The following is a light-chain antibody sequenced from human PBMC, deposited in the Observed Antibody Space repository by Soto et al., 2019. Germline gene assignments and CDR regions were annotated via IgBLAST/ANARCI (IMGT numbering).Light chain of an antibody. CDR3: SSYTISSTYV. CDR2: DVS. Sequence: QSVLTQPASVSGSPGQSITISCTGTSSDVGGYNFVSWYQQHPGKAPKLLIYDVSDRPSGVSNRFPGSKSGNTASLTISGLQAEDEADYYCSSYTISSTYVFGTGTKVTVL. CDR1: SSDVGGYNF. J-gene: IGLJ1*01. V-gene: IGLV2-14*01.